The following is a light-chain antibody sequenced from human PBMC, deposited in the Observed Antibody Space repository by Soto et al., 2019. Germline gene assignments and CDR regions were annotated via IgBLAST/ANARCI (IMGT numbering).Light chain of an antibody. CDR2: STN. V-gene: IGLV8-61*01. CDR1: SGSVSTNYY. J-gene: IGLJ3*02. Sequence: QTVVTQEPSFSVSPGGTVTLTCGLSSGSVSTNYYPSWYQQTPGQAPRTLIYSTNTLSSGVPDRFSGSILGNKAALTITGAQADDESDYYCVLYMGSGIWVFGGGTKLTV. CDR3: VLYMGSGIWV.